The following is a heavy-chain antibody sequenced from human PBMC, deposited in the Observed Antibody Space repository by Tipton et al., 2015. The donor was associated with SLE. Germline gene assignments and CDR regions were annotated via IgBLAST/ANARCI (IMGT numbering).Heavy chain of an antibody. CDR2: ISGSGGST. J-gene: IGHJ4*02. Sequence: SLRLSCAASGFTFSSYGMSWVRQAPGKGLEWVSAISGSGGSTYYADSVKGRFTISRDNSKNTLYLQMNSLRAEDTAVYYCAKVPGDCSSTSCYKPFDYWGQGTLVTVSS. D-gene: IGHD2-2*02. V-gene: IGHV3-23*01. CDR3: AKVPGDCSSTSCYKPFDY. CDR1: GFTFSSYG.